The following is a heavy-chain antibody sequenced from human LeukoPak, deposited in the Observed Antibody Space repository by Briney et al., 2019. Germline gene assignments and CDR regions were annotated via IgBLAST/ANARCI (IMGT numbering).Heavy chain of an antibody. J-gene: IGHJ6*02. Sequence: GGSLRLSCAASGFTFSSYWMSRVRQAPGKGPEWVANIKQDGGEKYYVDPVKGRFTISRDKAKNSLYLQMNSLRAEDTAVYYCARSSKAESTRYSSGWYSGPPYYYGMDVWGQGTTVTVSS. CDR1: GFTFSSYW. D-gene: IGHD6-19*01. V-gene: IGHV3-7*05. CDR2: IKQDGGEK. CDR3: ARSSKAESTRYSSGWYSGPPYYYGMDV.